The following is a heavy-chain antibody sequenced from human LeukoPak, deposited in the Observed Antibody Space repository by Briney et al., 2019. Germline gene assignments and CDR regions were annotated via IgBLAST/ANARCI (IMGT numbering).Heavy chain of an antibody. CDR2: INPNSGGT. V-gene: IGHV1-2*02. CDR1: GYIFIGYY. D-gene: IGHD6-13*01. J-gene: IGHJ5*02. Sequence: GASVKVSCKASGYIFIGYYMHWVRQAPGQGLEWMGWINPNSGGTNYAQKFQGRVTMTRDTSISTAYMELSRLRSDDTAVYYCARETAAAGRSFDPWGQGTLVTVSS. CDR3: ARETAAAGRSFDP.